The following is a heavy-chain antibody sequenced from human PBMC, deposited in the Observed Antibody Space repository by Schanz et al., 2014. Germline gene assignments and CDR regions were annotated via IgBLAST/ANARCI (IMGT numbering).Heavy chain of an antibody. V-gene: IGHV3-53*01. CDR1: GFIVRSNY. CDR2: VHPGGST. Sequence: EVQLVESGGGLFQPGGSLRLSCAVSGFIVRSNYMTWVRQPPGKGLEWVSFVHPGGSTYYPDSVKGRFTISRDSSKNTLYLQMNSLRPEDTAIYYCAKNQYDDVDLSSFYFDFWGQGTLXTVSS. J-gene: IGHJ4*02. D-gene: IGHD3-10*02. CDR3: AKNQYDDVDLSSFYFDF.